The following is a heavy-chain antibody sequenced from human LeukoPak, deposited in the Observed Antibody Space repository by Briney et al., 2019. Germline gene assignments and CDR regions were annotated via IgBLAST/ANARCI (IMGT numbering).Heavy chain of an antibody. CDR2: ISAYNGNT. D-gene: IGHD2-8*01. Sequence: ASVTVSCKASGYTFTSCGISWVRQAPGQGLEWMGWISAYNGNTNYAQKLQGRVTMTTDTSTSTAYMELRSLRSDDTAVYYCARDMGYDIAGPEGPTWFDPWGQGTLVTVSS. CDR3: ARDMGYDIAGPEGPTWFDP. V-gene: IGHV1-18*01. J-gene: IGHJ5*02. CDR1: GYTFTSCG.